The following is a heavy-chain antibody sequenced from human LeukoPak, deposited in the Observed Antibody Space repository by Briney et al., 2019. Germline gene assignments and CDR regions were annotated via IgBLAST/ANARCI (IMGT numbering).Heavy chain of an antibody. CDR1: GYTLTELS. D-gene: IGHD3-9*01. CDR2: FDPEDGET. V-gene: IGHV1-24*01. Sequence: GASVEVSCKVSGYTLTELSMHWVRQAPGKGLEWMGGFDPEDGETIYAQKFQGRVTMTEDTSTDTAYMELSSLRSEDTAVYYCATLSDYDILTGYHLWGQGTLVTVSS. CDR3: ATLSDYDILTGYHL. J-gene: IGHJ4*02.